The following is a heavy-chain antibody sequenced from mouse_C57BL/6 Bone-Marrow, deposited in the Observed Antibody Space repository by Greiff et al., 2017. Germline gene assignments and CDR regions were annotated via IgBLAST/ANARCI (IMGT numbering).Heavy chain of an antibody. CDR2: IYPTSGRT. CDR1: GYTFTSYW. Sequence: QVQLQQPGAELVKPGASVKMSCKASGYTFTSYWITWVKQRPAQGLEWIGDIYPTSGRTNYNEKFKSKAILTVDTSSNTAYMQLSSLTSEDSAVFYCARSGPLGRSFDYWGQGTTLTVSS. J-gene: IGHJ2*01. D-gene: IGHD4-1*01. V-gene: IGHV1-55*01. CDR3: ARSGPLGRSFDY.